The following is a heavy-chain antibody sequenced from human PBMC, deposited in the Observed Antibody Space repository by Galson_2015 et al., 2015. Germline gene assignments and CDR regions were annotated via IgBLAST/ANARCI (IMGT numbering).Heavy chain of an antibody. V-gene: IGHV2-5*02. CDR3: AHSGYTYGYGVYYFDY. J-gene: IGHJ4*02. CDR2: IYWDDDK. D-gene: IGHD5-18*01. CDR1: GFSLSTRGVG. Sequence: PALVKPTQTLTLTCSFSGFSLSTRGVGVAWIRQPPGKALECLALIYWDDDKRYRPSLKSRLTITKDTSKNQVVLTMTSMDPVDTATYYCAHSGYTYGYGVYYFDYWGQGTLVTVSS.